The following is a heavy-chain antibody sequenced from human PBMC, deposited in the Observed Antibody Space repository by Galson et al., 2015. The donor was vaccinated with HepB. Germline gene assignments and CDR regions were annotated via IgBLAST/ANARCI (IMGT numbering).Heavy chain of an antibody. CDR1: GYRFTTSW. D-gene: IGHD5-12*01. Sequence: QSGAEVKKPGESLKISCKGSGYRFTTSWIGWVRQMPGKCLEWMGIIYPGNSDTRYSPSFQGQVTISADKSFSTAYLQWRSLKASDTAMYYCAGHPDFKYGGYDKFDYWGQRTLVTVS. CDR3: AGHPDFKYGGYDKFDY. V-gene: IGHV5-51*01. J-gene: IGHJ4*02. CDR2: IYPGNSDT.